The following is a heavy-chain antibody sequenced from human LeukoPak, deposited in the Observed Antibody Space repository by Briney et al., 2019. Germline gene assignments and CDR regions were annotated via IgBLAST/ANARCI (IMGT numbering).Heavy chain of an antibody. CDR3: AKGLRQQLALDY. CDR1: GHTFTSYG. V-gene: IGHV1-18*01. CDR2: ISAYNGNT. J-gene: IGHJ4*02. Sequence: GASVKVSCKASGHTFTSYGISWVRQAPGQGLEWMGWISAYNGNTNYAQRLQGRVTMTTDTSTSTAYMELSSLRSEDTAVYYCAKGLRQQLALDYWGQGTLVTVSS. D-gene: IGHD6-13*01.